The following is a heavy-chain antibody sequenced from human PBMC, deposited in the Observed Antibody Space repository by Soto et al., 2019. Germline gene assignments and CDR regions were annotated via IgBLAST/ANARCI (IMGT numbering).Heavy chain of an antibody. CDR1: GGSISSYY. CDR2: IYYSGST. V-gene: IGHV4-59*12. J-gene: IGHJ6*02. CDR3: ARERSTYYYGMDV. Sequence: PSETLSLTCTVSGGSISSYYWSWIRQPPGKGLVWIWYIYYSGSTNYNPSLKSRVTISVDKSKNHFSLKLSSVTAADTAVYYCARERSTYYYGMDVWGQGTTVTVSS. D-gene: IGHD4-17*01.